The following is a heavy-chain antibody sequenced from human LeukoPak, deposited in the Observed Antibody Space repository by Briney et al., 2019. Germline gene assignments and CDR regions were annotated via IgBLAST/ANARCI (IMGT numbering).Heavy chain of an antibody. V-gene: IGHV4-39*01. Sequence: SETLSLTCTVSGGSIISSSYYWGWIPQPPGKGLEWIGNIYPNQTPYYNPSLNSRLTISLYPSNNQFSLKLSSVTAADTAVYYCARSITNYWFDPWGQGTVVTVSS. D-gene: IGHD4/OR15-4a*01. J-gene: IGHJ5*02. CDR2: IYPNQTP. CDR1: GGSIISSSYY. CDR3: ARSITNYWFDP.